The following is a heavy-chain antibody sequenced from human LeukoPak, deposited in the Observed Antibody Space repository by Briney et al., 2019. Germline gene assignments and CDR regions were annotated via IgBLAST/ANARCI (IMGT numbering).Heavy chain of an antibody. CDR2: ISTSGSTT. D-gene: IGHD5-12*01. CDR1: GFTFSSLE. J-gene: IGHJ4*02. Sequence: GGSLRLSCAASGFTFSSLEMNWVRQAPGKGLEWVSYISTSGSTTYYADSVKGRFTISRDNAKNSLYLQMNSLRAEDTAIYYCVREMGGYPFDHWGQGTLVTVSS. CDR3: VREMGGYPFDH. V-gene: IGHV3-48*03.